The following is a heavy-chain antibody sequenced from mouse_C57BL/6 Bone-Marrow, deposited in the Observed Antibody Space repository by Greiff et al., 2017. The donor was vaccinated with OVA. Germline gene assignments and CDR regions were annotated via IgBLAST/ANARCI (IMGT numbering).Heavy chain of an antibody. CDR3: ARSDCGSRDYLDY. D-gene: IGHD1-1*01. CDR1: GYAFTNYL. CDR2: INPGSGGT. Sequence: QVQLQQSGAELVRPGTSVKVSCKASGYAFTNYLIEWVKQRPGQGLEWIGVINPGSGGTNYNEKFKGKATLTADKSSSTAYMQLSSLTSEDSAVYFCARSDCGSRDYLDYWGQGTTLTVSS. J-gene: IGHJ2*01. V-gene: IGHV1-54*01.